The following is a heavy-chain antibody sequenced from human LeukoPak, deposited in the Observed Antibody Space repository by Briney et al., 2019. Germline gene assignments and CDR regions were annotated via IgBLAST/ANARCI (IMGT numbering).Heavy chain of an antibody. Sequence: GASVKVSCKASGYTFTSYDINWVRQAPGQGLEWMGGIIPIFGTANYAQKFQGRVTITADESTSTAYMELSSLRSEDTAVYYCARWVRTMVRGVISDYWGQGTLVTVSS. CDR1: GYTFTSYD. CDR2: IIPIFGTA. D-gene: IGHD3-10*01. CDR3: ARWVRTMVRGVISDY. V-gene: IGHV1-69*13. J-gene: IGHJ4*02.